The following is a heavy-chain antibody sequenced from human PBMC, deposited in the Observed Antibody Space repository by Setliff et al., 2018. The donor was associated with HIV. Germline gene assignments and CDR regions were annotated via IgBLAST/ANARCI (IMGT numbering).Heavy chain of an antibody. J-gene: IGHJ3*02. V-gene: IGHV4-38-2*02. CDR1: GYSISSGYY. CDR3: ARDPFMATIRYAFDI. Sequence: SETLSLTCAFSGYSISSGYYWGWIRQPPGKGLEWIGHIFPSGSTNYSPSLKSRITISMDTSKNQFSLKLSSVTAADTAVYYCARDPFMATIRYAFDIWGQGTMVTVSS. CDR2: IFPSGST. D-gene: IGHD5-12*01.